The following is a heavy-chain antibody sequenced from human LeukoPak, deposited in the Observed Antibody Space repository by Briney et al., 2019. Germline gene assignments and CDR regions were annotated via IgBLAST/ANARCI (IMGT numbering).Heavy chain of an antibody. CDR3: ARESSSSSDLDY. Sequence: ASVKVSCKVSGYTFTGYYMHWVRQAPGQGLEWMGWINPNSGGTNYAQKFQGRVTMTRDTSISTAYMELSRLRSDDTAVYYCARESSSSSDLDYWGQGTLVTVSS. V-gene: IGHV1-2*02. J-gene: IGHJ4*02. D-gene: IGHD6-13*01. CDR2: INPNSGGT. CDR1: GYTFTGYY.